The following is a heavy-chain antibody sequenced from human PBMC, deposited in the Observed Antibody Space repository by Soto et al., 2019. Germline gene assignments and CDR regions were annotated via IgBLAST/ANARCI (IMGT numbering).Heavy chain of an antibody. D-gene: IGHD1-26*01. CDR2: INTDGTDT. CDR3: VRGGARGDD. J-gene: IGHJ4*02. CDR1: GLNLRGYW. Sequence: EAQLMESGGRIVRPGGNLRLSCADSGLNLRGYWMHWVRQAPGEGLRGVARINTDGTDTLYADSVKGRFTICRDNAKDTVYLEMPGLRTDDTDISSCVRGGARGDDWGPGTLVTVSS. V-gene: IGHV3-74*03.